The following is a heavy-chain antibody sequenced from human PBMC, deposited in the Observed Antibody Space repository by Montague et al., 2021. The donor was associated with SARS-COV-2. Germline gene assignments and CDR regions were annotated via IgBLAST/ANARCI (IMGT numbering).Heavy chain of an antibody. J-gene: IGHJ4*02. Sequence: CAISGDSVSSTSASWNWIRQSPSRGLEWLGRTYYRSWWRSQYPGPLESRITISGDTSKNQFSLQLNSVTPEDTAVYYCTQERGPGRTTWHYFDYWGQGTLVTVSS. CDR2: TYYRSWWRS. CDR1: GDSVSSTSAS. CDR3: TQERGPGRTTWHYFDY. V-gene: IGHV6-1*01. D-gene: IGHD1-14*01.